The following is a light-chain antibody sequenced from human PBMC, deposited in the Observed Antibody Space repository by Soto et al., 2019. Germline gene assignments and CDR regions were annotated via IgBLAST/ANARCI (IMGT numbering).Light chain of an antibody. J-gene: IGLJ1*01. CDR1: STDVGTYNL. V-gene: IGLV2-23*02. CDR3: CSYASSSTPYV. Sequence: QSVLTQPASVSGSPGQSITISCTGTSTDVGTYNLVSWYQQHPGKAPKLMIHEVNKRPSGVSNRFSGSKSGNTASLTISGLQAEDEADYYCCSYASSSTPYVFGTGTKLTVL. CDR2: EVN.